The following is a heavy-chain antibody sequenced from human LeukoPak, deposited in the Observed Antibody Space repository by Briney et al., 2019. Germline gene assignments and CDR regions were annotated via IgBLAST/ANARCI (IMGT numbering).Heavy chain of an antibody. J-gene: IGHJ3*02. CDR1: GCNFNIAW. CDR2: VKSKNVGETT. V-gene: IGHV3-15*01. Sequence: GGSLRLSCAASGCNFNIAWMSWVRQAPGKGLERVGRVKSKNVGETTDYAAPVKGRFTVSRDDSMNMLYLQMNSLKTEDTAVYYCTTDPEDVLDIWGRGTMVTVSS. CDR3: TTDPEDVLDI. D-gene: IGHD1-14*01.